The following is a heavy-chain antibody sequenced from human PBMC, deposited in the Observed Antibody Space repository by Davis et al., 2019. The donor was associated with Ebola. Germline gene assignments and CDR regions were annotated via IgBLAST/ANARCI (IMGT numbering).Heavy chain of an antibody. CDR1: GYTFTSYY. V-gene: IGHV1-46*01. J-gene: IGHJ4*02. D-gene: IGHD3-3*01. CDR3: ARDGRPITIFGVALGAFDY. Sequence: ASVKVSCKASGYTFTSYYMHWVRQAPGQGLEWMGIINPSGGSTSYAQKFQGRVTMTRDTSTSTVYMELSSLRSEDTAVYYCARDGRPITIFGVALGAFDYWGQGTLVTVSS. CDR2: INPSGGST.